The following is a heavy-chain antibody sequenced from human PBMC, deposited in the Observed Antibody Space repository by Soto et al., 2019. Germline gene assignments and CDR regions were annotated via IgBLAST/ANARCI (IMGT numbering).Heavy chain of an antibody. J-gene: IGHJ5*02. V-gene: IGHV4-4*07. CDR1: GASISGFY. Sequence: PSETLSLTCTVSGASISGFYWSWIRKSAGKGLEWIGRIYATGTTVYNPSLKSRVMMSVDTSKKQFSLKLRPVTAADTAVYYCVRDGTKTLRDWFDPWGQGISVTVSS. CDR2: IYATGTT. CDR3: VRDGTKTLRDWFDP. D-gene: IGHD1-1*01.